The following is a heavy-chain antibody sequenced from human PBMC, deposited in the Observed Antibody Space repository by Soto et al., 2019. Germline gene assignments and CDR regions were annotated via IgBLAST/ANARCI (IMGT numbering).Heavy chain of an antibody. J-gene: IGHJ6*02. V-gene: IGHV4-31*01. Sequence: SETLSLTCTVSGGAISSGGYYWSWIRQHPGKGLEGIGYIYHSGSTSYNPSLNSPVTISVDTSKNQLCMQLSSVTAADSGVYYCARDRFVVVAANDYGMDVWGQGTTVTVSS. CDR3: ARDRFVVVAANDYGMDV. CDR1: GGAISSGGYY. D-gene: IGHD2-15*01. CDR2: IYHSGST.